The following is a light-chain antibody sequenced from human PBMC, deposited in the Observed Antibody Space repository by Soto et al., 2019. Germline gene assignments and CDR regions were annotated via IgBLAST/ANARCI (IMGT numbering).Light chain of an antibody. CDR3: QQYGSSPIT. V-gene: IGKV3-20*01. Sequence: EIVLTQSPGTLSLSPGERAILSCRASQSVSSSYLAWYRQRPGQAPRLLIYGASSRATGIPDRFSGSGSGTDFTLTISRLEPEDFAVYYCQQYGSSPITFGPGTKVDIK. CDR2: GAS. CDR1: QSVSSSY. J-gene: IGKJ3*01.